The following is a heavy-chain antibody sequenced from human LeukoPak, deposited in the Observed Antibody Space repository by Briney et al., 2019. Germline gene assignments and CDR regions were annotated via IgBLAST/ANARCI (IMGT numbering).Heavy chain of an antibody. Sequence: SETLSLTCTVSGGSISSGGYYWSWIRQHPGKGLEWIGYIYYSGSTYYNPSLKSRVTISADTSKNQFSLKLSSVTAADTAVHYCARAPSSSYFDYWGQGTLVTISS. V-gene: IGHV4-31*03. CDR1: GGSISSGGYY. CDR2: IYYSGST. CDR3: ARAPSSSYFDY. J-gene: IGHJ4*02. D-gene: IGHD2-2*01.